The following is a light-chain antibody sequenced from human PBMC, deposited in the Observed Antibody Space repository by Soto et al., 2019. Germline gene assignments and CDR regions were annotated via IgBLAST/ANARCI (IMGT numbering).Light chain of an antibody. CDR2: GAS. V-gene: IGKV3-20*01. CDR3: QQYHDSPMNT. J-gene: IGKJ2*01. CDR1: QSVRSTF. Sequence: VLPQSPDTLSLSPGDRATLSCRASQSVRSTFLAWYQQKPGQAPRLLIYGASNRAAGIPERFSGSASGTEFTLTIIRLEPDDSAVYYCQQYHDSPMNTFGQWTKLQIK.